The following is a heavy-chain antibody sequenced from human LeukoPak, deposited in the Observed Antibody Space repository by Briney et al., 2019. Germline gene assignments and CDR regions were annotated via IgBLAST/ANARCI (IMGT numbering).Heavy chain of an antibody. CDR2: ISGSDGST. J-gene: IGHJ4*02. Sequence: DPGGSLRLSCTASGFTFSNYAMSWVRQAPGKGLEWVSTISGSDGSTYHADSVKGRFTISRDNSKNTLYLQMNSLRVEDTAIYYCAKGRGYCTGGSCYSDYWGQGTLVTVSS. CDR1: GFTFSNYA. CDR3: AKGRGYCTGGSCYSDY. V-gene: IGHV3-23*01. D-gene: IGHD2-15*01.